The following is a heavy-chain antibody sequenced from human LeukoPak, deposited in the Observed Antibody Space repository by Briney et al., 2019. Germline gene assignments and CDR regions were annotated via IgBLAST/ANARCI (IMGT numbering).Heavy chain of an antibody. CDR3: ARWGYCSGGNCYIDY. CDR2: ISGSSSYI. V-gene: IGHV3-21*01. J-gene: IGHJ4*02. D-gene: IGHD2-15*01. Sequence: GGSLRLSCAASGFTFSSHSFNWVRQAPGKGLEWVSSISGSSSYIYYADSLKGRFTISRDDAKNSLFLQMNSLRAEDTDVYYCARWGYCSGGNCYIDYWGQGTLVTVSS. CDR1: GFTFSSHS.